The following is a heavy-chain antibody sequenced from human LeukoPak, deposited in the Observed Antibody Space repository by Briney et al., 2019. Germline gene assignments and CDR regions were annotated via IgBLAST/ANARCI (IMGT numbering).Heavy chain of an antibody. CDR1: GGSISSSSYY. Sequence: SETLSLACTVSGGSISSSSYYWGWIRQPPGKGLEWIGSIYYSGSTYYNPSLKSRVTISVDTSKNQFSLKLSSVTAADTAVYYCARLIRDGYNSGFEDYWGQGTLVTVSS. D-gene: IGHD5-24*01. V-gene: IGHV4-39*01. CDR2: IYYSGST. CDR3: ARLIRDGYNSGFEDY. J-gene: IGHJ4*02.